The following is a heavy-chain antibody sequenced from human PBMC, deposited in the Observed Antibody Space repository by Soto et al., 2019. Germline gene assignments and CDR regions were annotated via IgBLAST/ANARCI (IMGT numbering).Heavy chain of an antibody. CDR2: IGGSGTST. D-gene: IGHD3-16*01. CDR3: ASDYFFVIRGHDTYLDF. CDR1: GFTFSSYA. Sequence: PGGSLRLSCAASGFTFSSYAMSWVRQAPGKGLEWVSAIGGSGTSTYYADSVKGRFTISRDNSKNTLYLQMDSLRAEDTAFYYCASDYFFVIRGHDTYLDFRGKGLLGTVSS. J-gene: IGHJ4*02. V-gene: IGHV3-23*01.